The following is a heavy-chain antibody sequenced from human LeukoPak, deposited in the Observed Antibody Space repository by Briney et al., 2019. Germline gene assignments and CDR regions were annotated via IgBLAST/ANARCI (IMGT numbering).Heavy chain of an antibody. V-gene: IGHV1-46*01. Sequence: ASVKVSCKACGYTFTSYYMHWVRQAPGQGLEWMGIINPSGGSTSYAQKFQGRVTMTRDMSTSTVYMELSSLRSEDTAVYYCARESAPARYFDYWGQGTLVTVSS. CDR1: GYTFTSYY. CDR3: ARESAPARYFDY. J-gene: IGHJ4*02. CDR2: INPSGGST.